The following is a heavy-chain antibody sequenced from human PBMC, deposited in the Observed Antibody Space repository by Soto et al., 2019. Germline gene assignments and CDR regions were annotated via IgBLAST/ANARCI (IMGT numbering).Heavy chain of an antibody. CDR3: ARVQMIPDPGAYDI. D-gene: IGHD3-22*01. Sequence: SVKVSCKASGGTFSSYAISWVRQAPGQGLEWMGGIIPIFGTANYAQKFQGRVTITADESTSTAYMELSSLRSEDTAVYYCARVQMIPDPGAYDIWGQGTMVTVSS. CDR1: GGTFSSYA. CDR2: IIPIFGTA. J-gene: IGHJ3*02. V-gene: IGHV1-69*13.